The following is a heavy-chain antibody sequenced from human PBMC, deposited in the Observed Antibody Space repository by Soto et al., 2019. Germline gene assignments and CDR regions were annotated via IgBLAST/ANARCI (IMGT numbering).Heavy chain of an antibody. CDR2: IIPIFGTA. J-gene: IGHJ6*02. D-gene: IGHD6-13*01. Sequence: QVQLVQSGAEVKKPGSSVKVSCKASGGTFSSYAISWVRQAPGQGLEWMGGIIPIFGTANYAQKFQGRVTITADKSTSTACMELSSLRYEDTAVYDCARDRRIEAAGSIYYYGMDVCGQGTTVGDSS. CDR1: GGTFSSYA. CDR3: ARDRRIEAAGSIYYYGMDV. V-gene: IGHV1-69*06.